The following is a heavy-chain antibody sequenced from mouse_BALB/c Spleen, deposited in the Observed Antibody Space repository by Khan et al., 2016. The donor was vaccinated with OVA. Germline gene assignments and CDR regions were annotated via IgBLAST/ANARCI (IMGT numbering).Heavy chain of an antibody. CDR3: ARSVTITTVVATDFDY. V-gene: IGHV3-2*02. CDR1: GYSITSDYA. Sequence: VQLKESGPGLVKPSQSLSLTCTVTGYSITSDYAWNWIRQFPGNKLEWMGYISYSGRTRYHPSLQSRISITRDTSKNQFFLQLNSVTTEDTATYYCARSVTITTVVATDFDYWGQGTTLTVSS. J-gene: IGHJ2*01. D-gene: IGHD1-1*01. CDR2: ISYSGRT.